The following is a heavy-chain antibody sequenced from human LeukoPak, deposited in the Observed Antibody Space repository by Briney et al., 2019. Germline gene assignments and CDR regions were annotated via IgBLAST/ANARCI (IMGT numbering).Heavy chain of an antibody. V-gene: IGHV4-30-2*01. CDR1: GGSISSGGYY. CDR3: ARGGKRWSTTVTTGVYYYYGMDV. Sequence: SQTLSLTCTVSGGSISSGGYYWSWIRQPPGKGLEWIGEINHSGSTNYNPSLKSRVTISVDTSKNQFSLKLSSVTAADTAVYYCARGGKRWSTTVTTGVYYYYGMDVWGQGTTVTVSS. CDR2: INHSGST. D-gene: IGHD4-11*01. J-gene: IGHJ6*02.